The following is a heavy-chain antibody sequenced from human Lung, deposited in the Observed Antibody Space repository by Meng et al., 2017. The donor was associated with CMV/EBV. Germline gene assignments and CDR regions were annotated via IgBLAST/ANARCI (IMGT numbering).Heavy chain of an antibody. Sequence: SETXSLTCAISGDSVSSNSATWNWIRQSPSRGLEWLGRTYYKSKWNHDYAVSVKSRISFNPDTSKNQSSLQLSSVTPEDTAVYYCARVFGDITGYVFDYXGQGXLVTVSS. J-gene: IGHJ4*02. D-gene: IGHD3-22*01. V-gene: IGHV6-1*01. CDR3: ARVFGDITGYVFDY. CDR2: TYYKSKWNH. CDR1: GDSVSSNSAT.